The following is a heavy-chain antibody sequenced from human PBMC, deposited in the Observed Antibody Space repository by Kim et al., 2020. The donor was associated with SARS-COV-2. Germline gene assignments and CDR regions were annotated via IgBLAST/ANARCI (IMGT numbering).Heavy chain of an antibody. J-gene: IGHJ4*02. CDR3: ARDVHYDFWSGYLYYFDY. Sequence: GGSLRLSCAASGFTFSSYSMNWVRQAPGKGLEWVSSISSSSSYIYYADSVKGRFTISRDNAKNSLYLQMNSLRAEDTAVYYCARDVHYDFWSGYLYYFDYSGEGTLVTVSS. CDR1: GFTFSSYS. CDR2: ISSSSSYI. D-gene: IGHD3-3*01. V-gene: IGHV3-21*01.